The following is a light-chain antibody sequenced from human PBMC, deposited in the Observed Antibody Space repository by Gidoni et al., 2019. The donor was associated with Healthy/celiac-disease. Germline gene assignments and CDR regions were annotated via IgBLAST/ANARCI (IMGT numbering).Light chain of an antibody. Sequence: AIRMAQSPSSFSASTGDSVTITCRAGQGISSYLAWSQQKPGKAPKLLIYAASTLQSRVPSRFSGSGSGTDFTLTISCLQSEDFATYYCQQYYSYPLLTFGGGTKVEIK. CDR3: QQYYSYPLLT. J-gene: IGKJ4*01. CDR1: QGISSY. V-gene: IGKV1-8*01. CDR2: AAS.